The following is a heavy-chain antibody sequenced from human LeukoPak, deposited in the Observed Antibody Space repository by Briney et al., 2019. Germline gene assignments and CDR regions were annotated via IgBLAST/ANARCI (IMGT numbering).Heavy chain of an antibody. V-gene: IGHV3-49*03. D-gene: IGHD3-3*01. Sequence: GGSLRLSCTVSGYTFGDYALTWFRQAPGKGLEWVGFIRTKTYAEATEYAASVKGRFTFSRDDSNNIAHLQMNSLKTEDTAVYYYSRGLRFPDVWGKGTTVTVSS. CDR2: IRTKTYAEAT. CDR3: SRGLRFPDV. CDR1: GYTFGDYA. J-gene: IGHJ6*04.